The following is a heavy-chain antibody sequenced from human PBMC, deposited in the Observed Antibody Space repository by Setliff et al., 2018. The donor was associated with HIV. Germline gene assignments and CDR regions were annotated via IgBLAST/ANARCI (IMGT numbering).Heavy chain of an antibody. Sequence: PSETLSLTCAVYGGSFAASHWSWIRQSPGKGLEWIGEISHSGDTKYKPSLKGRVTISIDTSKKQFSLRLKSVIAADTAVYYCATDHVTMTGTRFDFWGQGTLGTVPQ. J-gene: IGHJ4*02. CDR3: ATDHVTMTGTRFDF. CDR1: GGSFAASH. D-gene: IGHD3-9*01. CDR2: ISHSGDT. V-gene: IGHV4-34*01.